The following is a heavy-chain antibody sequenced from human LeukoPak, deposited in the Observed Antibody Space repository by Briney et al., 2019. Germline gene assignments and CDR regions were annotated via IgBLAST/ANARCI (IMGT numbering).Heavy chain of an antibody. V-gene: IGHV3-30*18. Sequence: GGSLRLSCAASGFTFSSYGMHWVRQAPGKGLEWVAVISYDGSNKYYADSVKGRFTISRDNSKNTLYLQMNSLRAEDTAVYYCAKEYGYCSGGSCYSQGYFDYWGQGTLATVSS. CDR1: GFTFSSYG. D-gene: IGHD2-15*01. J-gene: IGHJ4*02. CDR2: ISYDGSNK. CDR3: AKEYGYCSGGSCYSQGYFDY.